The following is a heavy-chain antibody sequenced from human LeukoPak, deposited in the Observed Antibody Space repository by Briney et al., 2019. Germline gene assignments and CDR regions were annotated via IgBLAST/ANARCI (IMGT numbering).Heavy chain of an antibody. CDR1: GGTFIDYG. Sequence: EASVKVSCKASGGTFIDYGFAWFRQAPGQGLEWMGRIVPVVEITNYAQPFHDRVTITADKTTSTIYLELSSLRSEDTAVYFCASFAWLSRATYSFALDVWGQGTTVAVSS. CDR2: IVPVVEIT. CDR3: ASFAWLSRATYSFALDV. D-gene: IGHD3-9*01. V-gene: IGHV1-69*04. J-gene: IGHJ6*02.